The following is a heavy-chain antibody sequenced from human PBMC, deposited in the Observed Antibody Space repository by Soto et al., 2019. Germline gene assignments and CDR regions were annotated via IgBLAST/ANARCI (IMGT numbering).Heavy chain of an antibody. Sequence: QMQVVQSGPEVKNPGTSVKVSCKTSGFTFATSAVQWVRQARGERLEWIGWIIIGSGQTNHAQNLQVRLTITRDLSTSTAYSELTGLRSEDTAVYYCAAELYSGGICCSFDIWGQGTMVTVSS. D-gene: IGHD2-15*01. CDR1: GFTFATSA. CDR2: IIIGSGQT. CDR3: AAELYSGGICCSFDI. J-gene: IGHJ3*02. V-gene: IGHV1-58*01.